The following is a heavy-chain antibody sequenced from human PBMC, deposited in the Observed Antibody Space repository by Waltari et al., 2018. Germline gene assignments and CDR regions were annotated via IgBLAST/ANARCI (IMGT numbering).Heavy chain of an antibody. V-gene: IGHV3-53*01. D-gene: IGHD6-19*01. Sequence: EVQLVESGGGLIQPGGSLRLSCAASGFTVSSNYMSWVRQAPGKGLEWVSVIYSCGSTYSADSVKGRFTISRDNSNNTLYLQMNSLRAEDTAVYYCARVTRYSSGWDGMDVLGQGTTVTVSS. J-gene: IGHJ6*02. CDR1: GFTVSSNY. CDR3: ARVTRYSSGWDGMDV. CDR2: IYSCGST.